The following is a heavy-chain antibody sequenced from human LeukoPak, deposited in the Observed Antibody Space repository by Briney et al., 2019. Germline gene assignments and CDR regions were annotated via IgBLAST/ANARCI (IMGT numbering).Heavy chain of an antibody. D-gene: IGHD6-19*01. Sequence: ASVKVSCKASGYTFTNSGISWLRQAPGQGLEWMGCISAYNGNTNYAQKLQGRVTMTTDRSTSTAYMELSRLRSDDTAVYYCARVLRVAGTIDYWGQGTLVTVSS. CDR3: ARVLRVAGTIDY. CDR2: ISAYNGNT. V-gene: IGHV1-18*01. J-gene: IGHJ4*02. CDR1: GYTFTNSG.